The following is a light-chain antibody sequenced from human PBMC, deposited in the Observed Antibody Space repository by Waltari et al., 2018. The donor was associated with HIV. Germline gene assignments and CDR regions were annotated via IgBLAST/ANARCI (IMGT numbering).Light chain of an antibody. CDR3: SSYTSGSVV. CDR2: EVS. V-gene: IGLV2-14*01. J-gene: IGLJ2*01. CDR1: SSDVGDYNY. Sequence: QSALTQPASVSGSPGQSITISCTGTSSDVGDYNYVSWYQQHPGKAPKLMFYEVSNRPSGASTRFSGAKSGNTASLTISGLQAEDEADYYCSSYTSGSVVFGGGTKLTVL.